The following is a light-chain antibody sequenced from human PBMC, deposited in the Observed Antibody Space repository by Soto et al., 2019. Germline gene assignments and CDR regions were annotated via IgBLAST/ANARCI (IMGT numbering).Light chain of an antibody. CDR1: SSDVGGYNY. Sequence: QSALAQPASVSGPPDQPITTPSPETSSDVGGYNYVSWYQLHPGKAPKLILYEVTNRPSGVSDRFSGSKSGNTASLTISGLQAEDEADYYCSSYTSSTAYVFGTGTKVTVL. CDR2: EVT. V-gene: IGLV2-14*01. J-gene: IGLJ1*01. CDR3: SSYTSSTAYV.